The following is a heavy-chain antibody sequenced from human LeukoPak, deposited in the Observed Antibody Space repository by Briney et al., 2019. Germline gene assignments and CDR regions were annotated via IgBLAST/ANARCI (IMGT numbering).Heavy chain of an antibody. CDR1: GFTFSSYA. J-gene: IGHJ4*02. V-gene: IGHV4-59*05. CDR2: IYYSGTT. D-gene: IGHD5-18*01. Sequence: ESLRLSCAASGFTFSSYAMSWVRQPPGKGLEWIGSIYYSGTTFYNPSLKSRVTISVDTSKNQFSLKVSSVTAADTAVYYCATTYSYTSGGYDYWGQGTLVTVSS. CDR3: ATTYSYTSGGYDY.